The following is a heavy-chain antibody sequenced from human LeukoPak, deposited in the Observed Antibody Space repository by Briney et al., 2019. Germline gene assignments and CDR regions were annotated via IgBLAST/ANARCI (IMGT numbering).Heavy chain of an antibody. D-gene: IGHD1-26*01. J-gene: IGHJ4*02. V-gene: IGHV3-74*01. CDR3: ARESILSGSYYSFDY. CDR1: GFTFSSYW. CDR2: INSDGSST. Sequence: GGTLRLSCAASGFTFSSYWMHWVRQAPGKGLVGVSRINSDGSSTSYADSVKGRFTISRDNAKNTLYLQMNSLRAEDTAVYYCARESILSGSYYSFDYWGQGTLVTVSS.